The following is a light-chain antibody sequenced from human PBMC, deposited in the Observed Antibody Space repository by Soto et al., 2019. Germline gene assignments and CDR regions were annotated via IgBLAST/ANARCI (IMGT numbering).Light chain of an antibody. CDR2: EGS. CDR3: CSYAGSSTFYV. J-gene: IGLJ1*01. Sequence: SVLTQPASVYGSPGQSSSISCTGTSSDVGSYNLVSWYQQHPGKAPKLMIYEGSKRPSGVSNRFSGSKSGNTASLTISGLQAEDEADYYCCSYAGSSTFYVFGTGTKVTV. CDR1: SSDVGSYNL. V-gene: IGLV2-23*01.